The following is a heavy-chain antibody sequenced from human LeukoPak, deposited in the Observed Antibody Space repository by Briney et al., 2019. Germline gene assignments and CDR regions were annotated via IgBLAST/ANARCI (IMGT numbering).Heavy chain of an antibody. CDR2: IYYSGST. J-gene: IGHJ6*02. D-gene: IGHD2-15*01. V-gene: IGHV4-61*05. CDR1: GGSISSSSYY. Sequence: SETLSLTCTVSGGSISSSSYYWGWIRQPPGKGLEWIGYIYYSGSTNYNPSLKSRVTISVDTSKNQFSLKLSSVTAADTAVYYCARALGYCSGGSCLLPYYGMDVWGQGTTVTVSS. CDR3: ARALGYCSGGSCLLPYYGMDV.